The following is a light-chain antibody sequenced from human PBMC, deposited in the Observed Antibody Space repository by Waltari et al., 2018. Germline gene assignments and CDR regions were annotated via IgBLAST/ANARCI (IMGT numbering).Light chain of an antibody. V-gene: IGKV2-24*01. CDR2: KIS. Sequence: VMTQPPLPELFTLGPSASISCRPCQSLVHSNVNTYFGWLHQRPRQSPRPLIYKISNRFSGVPDRFSGSGAGTDFTLEISRVEAEDVGVYYCVQASHFPRTFGQGTKVEIK. CDR3: VQASHFPRT. J-gene: IGKJ1*01. CDR1: QSLVHSNVNTY.